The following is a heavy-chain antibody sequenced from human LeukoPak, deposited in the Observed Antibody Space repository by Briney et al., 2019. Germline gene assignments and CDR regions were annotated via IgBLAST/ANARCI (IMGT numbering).Heavy chain of an antibody. Sequence: GGTLRLSCAASGFTFSSYGMSWVRQAPGKGLEWVSAISGSGGSTYYADSVKGRFTISRDNSKNTLYLQMNSLRAEDTAVYYCARKSASGNYPLDYWGQGTLVTVSS. CDR1: GFTFSSYG. CDR2: ISGSGGST. CDR3: ARKSASGNYPLDY. D-gene: IGHD3-10*01. J-gene: IGHJ4*02. V-gene: IGHV3-23*01.